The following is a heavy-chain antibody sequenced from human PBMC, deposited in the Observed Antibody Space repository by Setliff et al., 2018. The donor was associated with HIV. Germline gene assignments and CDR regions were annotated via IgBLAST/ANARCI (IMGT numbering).Heavy chain of an antibody. J-gene: IGHJ3*02. V-gene: IGHV4-59*11. CDR2: IHYSGIT. Sequence: PSETLSLTCTVSRDSINGHWWSWIRQPPGKGLEWTGSIHYSGITNSNHYLKSRLTMSVDTSKNQVSLKLTSVTAADTSVYYCARYKCINFACVGFDIWGQGTVVTVSS. CDR3: ARYKCINFACVGFDI. CDR1: RDSINGHW. D-gene: IGHD3-9*01.